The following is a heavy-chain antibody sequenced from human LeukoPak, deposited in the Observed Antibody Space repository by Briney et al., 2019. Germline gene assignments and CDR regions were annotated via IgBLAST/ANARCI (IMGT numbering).Heavy chain of an antibody. Sequence: PGGSLRLSCAASGSTFSSYAMSWVRQAPGKGLEWGSSISGSGGTTYYADSARGRFPISRDNSKNTLYLQMNSLRAEDTAVYYCAKHMVGVTGGLHYFDYWGQGTLVTVSS. V-gene: IGHV3-23*01. CDR2: ISGSGGTT. CDR1: GSTFSSYA. CDR3: AKHMVGVTGGLHYFDY. J-gene: IGHJ4*02. D-gene: IGHD1-26*01.